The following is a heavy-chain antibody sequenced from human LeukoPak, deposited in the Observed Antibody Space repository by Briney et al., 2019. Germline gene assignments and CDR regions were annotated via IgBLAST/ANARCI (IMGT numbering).Heavy chain of an antibody. V-gene: IGHV1-18*01. Sequence: GASVKVSCKASGYTFTSYGISWVRQAPGQGLEWMGWISAYNGNTNYAQKLQGRVTMTTDTSTSTAYMELRRLRSDDTAVYYCARATTRSGWLIYYYYGMDVWGQGTTVTVSS. J-gene: IGHJ6*02. CDR1: GYTFTSYG. CDR3: ARATTRSGWLIYYYYGMDV. D-gene: IGHD6-19*01. CDR2: ISAYNGNT.